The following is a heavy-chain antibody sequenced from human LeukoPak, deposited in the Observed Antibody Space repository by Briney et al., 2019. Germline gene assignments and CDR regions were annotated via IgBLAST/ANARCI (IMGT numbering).Heavy chain of an antibody. CDR3: ARDRYYYGSGSFGFDY. D-gene: IGHD3-10*01. CDR2: IYYSGGT. V-gene: IGHV4-59*01. Sequence: SETLSLTCTVSGGSISSYYWSWIRQPPGKGLEWIGYIYYSGGTNYNPSLKSRVTISVDTSKNQFSLKLSSVTAADTAVYYCARDRYYYGSGSFGFDYWGQGTLVTVSS. J-gene: IGHJ4*02. CDR1: GGSISSYY.